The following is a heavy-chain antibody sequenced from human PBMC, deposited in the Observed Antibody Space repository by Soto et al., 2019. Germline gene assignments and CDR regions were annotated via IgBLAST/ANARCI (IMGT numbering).Heavy chain of an antibody. CDR3: ARRGKVVVVAATQEGAFDI. CDR1: GDTFTGYH. D-gene: IGHD2-15*01. J-gene: IGHJ3*02. CDR2: INPNSGGT. V-gene: IGHV1-2*04. Sequence: ASVKVSCKASGDTFTGYHMHWVRQAPGQGLEWMGWINPNSGGTNYAQKFQGWVTMTRDTSISTAYMELSRLRSDDTAVYYCARRGKVVVVAATQEGAFDIWGQGTMVTVSS.